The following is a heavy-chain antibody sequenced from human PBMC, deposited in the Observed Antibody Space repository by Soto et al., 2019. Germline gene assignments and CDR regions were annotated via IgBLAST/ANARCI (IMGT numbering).Heavy chain of an antibody. D-gene: IGHD2-15*01. CDR1: GASISSSTYY. Sequence: SETLSLTCTVSGASISSSTYYWGWIRQPPGKGLEWIASMLYSGSSYYNPSLNSRVTISADTSRNQFSLDLSSLTAADTAVYYCARHFGGVVAPDAFDIWGQGTMVTVSS. V-gene: IGHV4-39*01. CDR3: ARHFGGVVAPDAFDI. J-gene: IGHJ3*02. CDR2: MLYSGSS.